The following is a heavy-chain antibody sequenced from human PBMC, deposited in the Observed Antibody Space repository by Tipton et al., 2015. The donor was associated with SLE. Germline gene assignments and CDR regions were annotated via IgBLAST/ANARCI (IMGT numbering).Heavy chain of an antibody. Sequence: SLRLSCAASGFTFSSYGMHWVRQAPGKGLEWVAVIWYDGSNKYYADSVKGRFTISRDNSKNTLYLQMNSLRAEDTAVYYCARDVVVPGGQRKAPFDYWGQGTLVTVSS. D-gene: IGHD2-2*01. V-gene: IGHV3-33*01. CDR3: ARDVVVPGGQRKAPFDY. J-gene: IGHJ4*02. CDR1: GFTFSSYG. CDR2: IWYDGSNK.